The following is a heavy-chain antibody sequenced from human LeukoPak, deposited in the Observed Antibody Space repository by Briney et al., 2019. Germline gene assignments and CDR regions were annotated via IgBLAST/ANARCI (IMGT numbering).Heavy chain of an antibody. CDR2: INPNSGGT. Sequence: GASVKVSCKASGYTFNGYYIHWVRQAPGQGLEWMGWINPNSGGTNYQGRVTMTRDTSISTAYMELSRLRSDDTAVFYCATSSGWKSNIDYWGQGTLVTISS. D-gene: IGHD6-19*01. V-gene: IGHV1-2*02. CDR3: ATSSGWKSNIDY. CDR1: GYTFNGYY. J-gene: IGHJ4*02.